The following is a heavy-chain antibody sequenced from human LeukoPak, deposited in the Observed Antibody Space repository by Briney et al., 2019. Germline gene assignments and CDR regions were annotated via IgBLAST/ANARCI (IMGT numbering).Heavy chain of an antibody. D-gene: IGHD1-26*01. J-gene: IGHJ4*02. Sequence: RESLRLSCAGSGFDSSRFAMNWVRQAPGKRLGWVSGITAGSGVIVYAESVKGRFSIYRDNSKNTLYLYMSSLRVEDTAVYYCAKDLTPDGKWEIDYWGQGTLVTVSS. CDR2: ITAGSGVI. CDR3: AKDLTPDGKWEIDY. V-gene: IGHV3-23*01. CDR1: GFDSSRFA.